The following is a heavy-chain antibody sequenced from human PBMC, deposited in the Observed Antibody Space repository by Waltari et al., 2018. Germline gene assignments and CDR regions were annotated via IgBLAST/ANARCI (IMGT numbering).Heavy chain of an antibody. J-gene: IGHJ4*02. CDR2: ISDSGGTK. CDR1: GFTFNTYA. V-gene: IGHV3-23*01. D-gene: IGHD6-19*01. CDR3: TRGRTSGWYDY. Sequence: EVQLLASGGGLVQPGGSLRLSCAASGFTFNTYAMSWVRQAPGKGLEWVSVISDSGGTKYYVDSAKGRFTISRDNSKNTLYLQMNSLRAEDTAVYYCTRGRTSGWYDYWGQGTLVTVSS.